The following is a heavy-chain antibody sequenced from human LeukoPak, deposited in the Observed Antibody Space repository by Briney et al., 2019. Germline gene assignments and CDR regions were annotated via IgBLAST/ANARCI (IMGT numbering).Heavy chain of an antibody. CDR1: GFTFSSYW. CDR2: IKQDGSEK. V-gene: IGHV3-7*01. J-gene: IGHJ3*02. Sequence: TGGSLRLSCAASGFTFSSYWMSWVRQAPGKGLEWVANIKQDGSEKYYVDSVKGRFSISRDNAKNSLYLQMNSLRAEDTAVYYCARDRYSYDTPDAFDIWGQGTMVTVSS. CDR3: ARDRYSYDTPDAFDI. D-gene: IGHD5-18*01.